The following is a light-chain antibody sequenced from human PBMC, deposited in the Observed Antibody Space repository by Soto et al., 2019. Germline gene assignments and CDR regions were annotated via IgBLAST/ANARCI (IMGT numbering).Light chain of an antibody. Sequence: QSVLTQPPSVSGAPGQRVTISCSGTSSDVGDYYYVSWYQQHPGKAPKLLIYGVTDRPSGVSHRFSGSRSDSTASLTISGLQAEDEADYYCSSYTSSSTLIFGGGTKLTVL. CDR1: SSDVGDYYY. J-gene: IGLJ2*01. V-gene: IGLV2-14*01. CDR2: GVT. CDR3: SSYTSSSTLI.